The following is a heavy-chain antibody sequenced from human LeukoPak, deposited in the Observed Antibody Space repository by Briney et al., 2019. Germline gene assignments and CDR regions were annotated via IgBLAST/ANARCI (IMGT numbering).Heavy chain of an antibody. CDR3: ARDTRRYNWNYLGAPRSGMDV. CDR2: ISAYNGNT. D-gene: IGHD1-7*01. V-gene: IGHV1-18*01. CDR1: GYTLTSYG. Sequence: ASVKVSCKASGYTLTSYGISGVRQAPGQGLTWMGWISAYNGNTNDAQKLQRRVTMTTDTSRSTAYMELRSLRSDDTAVYYCARDTRRYNWNYLGAPRSGMDVWGKGTTVTVSS. J-gene: IGHJ6*04.